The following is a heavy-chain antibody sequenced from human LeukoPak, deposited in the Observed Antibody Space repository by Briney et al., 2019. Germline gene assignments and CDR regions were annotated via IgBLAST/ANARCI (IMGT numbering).Heavy chain of an antibody. CDR2: IYHSGST. V-gene: IGHV4-38-2*01. CDR3: ARVLRGAFDS. J-gene: IGHJ4*02. Sequence: GSLRLSCAASGFTFSSYGMSWIRQSSEKGLEWIGTIYHSGSTYNNPSLKSRVTISVDTSENRFSLSLTSATATDTAAYYCARVLRGAFDSWGQGTLVIVSS. CDR1: GFTFSSYG. D-gene: IGHD3-10*01.